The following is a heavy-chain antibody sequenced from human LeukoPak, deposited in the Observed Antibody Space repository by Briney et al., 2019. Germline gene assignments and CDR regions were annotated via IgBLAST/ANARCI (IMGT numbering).Heavy chain of an antibody. D-gene: IGHD3-22*01. CDR1: GYTFTSYY. J-gene: IGHJ4*02. CDR3: ARDTPTYDSSGYYFFDY. Sequence: ASVKVSCKASGYTFTSYYMHWVRQAPGQGPEWMGIINPSGGSTSYAQKFQGRVTMTRDTSTSTVYMELSSLRSEDTAVYYCARDTPTYDSSGYYFFDYCGQGTLVTVSS. CDR2: INPSGGST. V-gene: IGHV1-46*01.